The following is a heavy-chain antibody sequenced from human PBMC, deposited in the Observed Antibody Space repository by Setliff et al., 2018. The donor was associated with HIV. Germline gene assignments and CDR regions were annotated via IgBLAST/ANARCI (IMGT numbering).Heavy chain of an antibody. J-gene: IGHJ6*02. V-gene: IGHV4-34*01. D-gene: IGHD3-10*01. CDR1: GGSFSGYY. CDR3: ARNDITLVRGLV. Sequence: PSETLSLTCAVYGGSFSGYYWGWIRQPPGRGLEWIGAIHHSGNTYYNPSLKSRVTISVDTSKNLFSLKVNSVTAADTAVYYCARNDITLVRGLVWGQGTTVTVSS. CDR2: IHHSGNT.